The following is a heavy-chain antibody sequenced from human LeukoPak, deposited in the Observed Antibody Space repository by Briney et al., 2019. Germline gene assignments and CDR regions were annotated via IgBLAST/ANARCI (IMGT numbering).Heavy chain of an antibody. CDR1: VYTFVTYG. D-gene: IGHD1-26*01. V-gene: IGHV1-18*01. Sequence: ASVNVSCKASVYTFVTYGISWVRQAPGQGLEWMGWISPYNGNTNYAQKFQGRVTMTTDTSTTTAYMEVRSLRSDDTAVYYCARETSPYTGSPQDYWGQGTLVTVSS. CDR3: ARETSPYTGSPQDY. J-gene: IGHJ4*02. CDR2: ISPYNGNT.